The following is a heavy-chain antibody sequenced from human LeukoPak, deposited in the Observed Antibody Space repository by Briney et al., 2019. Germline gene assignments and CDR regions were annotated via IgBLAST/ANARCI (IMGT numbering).Heavy chain of an antibody. CDR1: GFTFDDYA. J-gene: IGHJ6*03. CDR2: ISGDGGRT. D-gene: IGHD6-13*01. V-gene: IGHV3-43*02. Sequence: GGSLRLSCAASGFTFDDYAMHWVRQAPGKGLEWVSLISGDGGRTYYADSVKGRFSISRDNSKKSLYLQINSLRTEDTAFYYCAKDMSYTSSWYGVVYLYYYMDVWGRGTRSPSP. CDR3: AKDMSYTSSWYGVVYLYYYMDV.